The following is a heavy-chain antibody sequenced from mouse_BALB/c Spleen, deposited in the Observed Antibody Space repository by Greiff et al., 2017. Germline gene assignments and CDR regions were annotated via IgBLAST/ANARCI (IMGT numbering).Heavy chain of an antibody. CDR2: IWGDGST. D-gene: IGHD2-2*01. Sequence: QVQLKESGPGLVAPSQSLSITCTVSGFSLTGYGVNWVRQPPGKGLEWLGMIWGDGSTDYNSALKSRLSISKDNSKSQVFLKMNSLQTDDTARYYCARGGDYGYLAWFAYWGQGTLVTVSA. J-gene: IGHJ3*01. V-gene: IGHV2-6-7*01. CDR1: GFSLTGYG. CDR3: ARGGDYGYLAWFAY.